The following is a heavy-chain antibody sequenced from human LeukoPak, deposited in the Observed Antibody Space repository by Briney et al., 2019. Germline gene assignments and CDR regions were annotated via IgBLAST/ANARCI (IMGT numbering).Heavy chain of an antibody. J-gene: IGHJ5*02. CDR3: ARDVHDYGDYAGLLNWFDP. Sequence: ASVKVSFKCSGYSFTISGSSWVRQARGQGLEGMGWIGAYNGNTNYAQKLQGRVTMTTDTSTSTAYMELRSLRSDDTAVYYCARDVHDYGDYAGLLNWFDPWGQGTLVTVSS. D-gene: IGHD4-17*01. CDR2: IGAYNGNT. V-gene: IGHV1-18*04. CDR1: GYSFTISG.